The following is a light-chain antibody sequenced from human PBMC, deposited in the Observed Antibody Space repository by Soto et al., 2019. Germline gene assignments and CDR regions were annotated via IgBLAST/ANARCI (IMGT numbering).Light chain of an antibody. V-gene: IGKV3-20*01. Sequence: IVFTPSSGTLSFSSGGRATLSCRASQSVSSSFLAWYQQKPGRAPRLLIYGASNRATGIPDRFSGSGSGTDFTLTISRLEPGDFALYYCQQYGASPPTFGQGTKVDIK. CDR2: GAS. CDR3: QQYGASPPT. CDR1: QSVSSSF. J-gene: IGKJ1*01.